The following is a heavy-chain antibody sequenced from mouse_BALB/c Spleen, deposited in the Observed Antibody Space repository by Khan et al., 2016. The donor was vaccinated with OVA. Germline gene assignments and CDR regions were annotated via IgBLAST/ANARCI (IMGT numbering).Heavy chain of an antibody. CDR2: INPSTDYT. CDR1: GYTFTNYW. J-gene: IGHJ3*01. CDR3: ENHGSSSAWFTY. V-gene: IGHV1-7*01. D-gene: IGHD1-1*01. Sequence: QVQLKQSGAELAKPGASVKMSCKASGYTFTNYWMHWVKQRPGQGLEWIGYINPSTDYTEYNQKFKDKATLTADKSSSTAYMQLSSLTSEDSAVYCCENHGSSSAWFTYWGQGTLVTVSA.